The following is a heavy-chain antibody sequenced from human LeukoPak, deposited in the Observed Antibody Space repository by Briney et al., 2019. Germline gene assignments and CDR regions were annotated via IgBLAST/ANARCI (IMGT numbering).Heavy chain of an antibody. CDR2: ISAYTGNT. Sequence: ASVKVSCKASGYTFTSYGISWVRQAPGQGLEWMEWISAYTGNTNYAKKLPGTATTTTNTSTNTAYTELRSLRSDNTAVYHCATDRRDIAYCTGDCYDLSDHWGQGTLVTVSS. V-gene: IGHV1-18*01. CDR1: GYTFTSYG. J-gene: IGHJ4*02. CDR3: ATDRRDIAYCTGDCYDLSDH. D-gene: IGHD2-21*02.